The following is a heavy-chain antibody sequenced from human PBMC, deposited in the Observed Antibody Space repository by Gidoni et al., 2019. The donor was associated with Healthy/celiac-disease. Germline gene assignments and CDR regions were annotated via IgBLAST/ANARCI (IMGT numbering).Heavy chain of an antibody. V-gene: IGHV5-51*03. D-gene: IGHD4-17*01. CDR1: GYSFTSYL. J-gene: IGHJ3*02. CDR2: IYPGESDT. Sequence: ELQLVQSGAEVTKPGESLKISCKGSGYSFTSYLSGWVRQMPGKGLGWMGIIYPGESDTRYSPSFQGQVTISADKSISTAYLQWSSLKAADTAMYYCARLNNKDGGHFDIWGQGTMVTVSS. CDR3: ARLNNKDGGHFDI.